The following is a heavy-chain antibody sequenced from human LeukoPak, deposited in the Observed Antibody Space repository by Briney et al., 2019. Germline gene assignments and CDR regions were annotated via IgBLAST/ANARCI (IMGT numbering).Heavy chain of an antibody. Sequence: GGSLRLSCAASGVTFSSYWMSWVRQAPGKGLEWVANIKQDGSKKYYVDSVKGRFTISRDNAKNSLYLQMNSLRAEDTAVYYCASPGAYYYDSSGLDYWGQGNLVTVSS. D-gene: IGHD3-22*01. CDR1: GVTFSSYW. CDR2: IKQDGSKK. V-gene: IGHV3-7*01. J-gene: IGHJ4*02. CDR3: ASPGAYYYDSSGLDY.